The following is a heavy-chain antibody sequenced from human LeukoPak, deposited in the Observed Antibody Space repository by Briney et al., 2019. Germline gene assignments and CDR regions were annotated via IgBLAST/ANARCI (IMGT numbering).Heavy chain of an antibody. CDR2: ISSSSSYI. CDR1: GSTFSSYS. D-gene: IGHD2/OR15-2a*01. CDR3: ARRADYFNYFDY. V-gene: IGHV3-21*01. J-gene: IGHJ4*02. Sequence: GGSLRLSCAASGSTFSSYSMNWVRQAPGKGLEWVSSISSSSSYIYYADSVKGRFTISRDNAKNSLYLQMNSLRAEDTAVYYCARRADYFNYFDYWGQGTLVTVSS.